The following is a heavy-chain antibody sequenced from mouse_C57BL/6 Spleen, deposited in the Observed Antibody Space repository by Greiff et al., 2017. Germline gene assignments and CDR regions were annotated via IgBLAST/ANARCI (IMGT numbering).Heavy chain of an antibody. CDR1: GFTFSSYA. CDR3: ARDRSNYDAMDY. V-gene: IGHV5-4*01. D-gene: IGHD2-5*01. Sequence: EVKLMESGGGLVKPGGSLKLSCAASGFTFSSYAMSWVRQTPEKRLEWVATISDGGSYTYYPDNVKGRFTISRDNAKNNLYLQMSHLKSEDTAMYYCARDRSNYDAMDYGVKEPQSPSPQ. J-gene: IGHJ4*01. CDR2: ISDGGSYT.